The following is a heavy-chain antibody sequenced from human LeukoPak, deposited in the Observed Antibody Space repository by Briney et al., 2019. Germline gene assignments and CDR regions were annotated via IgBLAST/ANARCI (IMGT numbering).Heavy chain of an antibody. J-gene: IGHJ4*02. D-gene: IGHD5-18*01. CDR2: ISYDGSNK. Sequence: GGSLRLSCAASGFTFSSYAMHWVRQAPGKGLEWVAVISYDGSNKYYADSVKGRFTISRDNSKNTLYLQMNSLRAEDTAVYYCARDPQYSYGYYFDYWDQGTLVTVSS. V-gene: IGHV3-30-3*01. CDR3: ARDPQYSYGYYFDY. CDR1: GFTFSSYA.